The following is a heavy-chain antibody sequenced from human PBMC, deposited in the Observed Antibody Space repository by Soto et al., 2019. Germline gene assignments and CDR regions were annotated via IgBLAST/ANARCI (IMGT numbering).Heavy chain of an antibody. CDR3: VRSRREWFGVVPPSDV. CDR1: GFTFSSYS. V-gene: IGHV3-48*01. D-gene: IGHD3-3*01. CDR2: ISSGGYTI. J-gene: IGHJ4*02. Sequence: PGGSLRLSCEASGFTFSSYSFNWVRQAPSQGLEWVSFISSGGYTIYHADSLEGRFSISRDDAKNSVYLQMSGLRMDDTAVYYCVRSRREWFGVVPPSDVWGRGTLVTVSS.